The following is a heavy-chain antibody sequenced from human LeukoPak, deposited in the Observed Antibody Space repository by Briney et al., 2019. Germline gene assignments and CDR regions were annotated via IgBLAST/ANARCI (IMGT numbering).Heavy chain of an antibody. CDR3: ARRAAALDY. J-gene: IGHJ4*02. CDR1: GASISRYY. CDR2: FHNSGNT. Sequence: SETLSLTCTVSGASISRYYWSWIRQPPGKGLEWIGYFHNSGNTNYNPSLSSRITMSVDTSKNQFSLKLNSVTAADTAVYYCARRAAALDYWGQGTLVTVS. D-gene: IGHD6-13*01. V-gene: IGHV4-59*08.